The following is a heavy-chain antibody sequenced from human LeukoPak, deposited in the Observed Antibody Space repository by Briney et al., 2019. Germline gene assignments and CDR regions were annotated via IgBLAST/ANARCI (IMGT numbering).Heavy chain of an antibody. V-gene: IGHV4-39*02. CDR3: ARDQTYSGSGIYTYFDY. CDR2: IYYSGST. Sequence: SETLSLTCTVSGGSISSSSYYWGWIRQPPGKGLEWIGSIYYSGSTYYNPSLKSRVTISADTSKNHFSLKLSSVTAADTAVYYCARDQTYSGSGIYTYFDYWGQGILVTVSS. CDR1: GGSISSSSYY. D-gene: IGHD3-10*01. J-gene: IGHJ4*02.